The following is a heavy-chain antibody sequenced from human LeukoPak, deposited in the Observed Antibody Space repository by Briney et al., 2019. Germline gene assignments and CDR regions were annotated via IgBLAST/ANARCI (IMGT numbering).Heavy chain of an antibody. D-gene: IGHD5-12*01. CDR1: GGSISSGSYY. Sequence: KSSQTLSLTCTVSGGSISSGSYYWSWIRQPAGKGLEWIGRIYTSGSTNYNPSLKSRVTISVDTSKNQFSLKLSSVTAADTAVYYCARCLVATTEGRECAFDIWGQGTMVTVSS. V-gene: IGHV4-61*02. CDR2: IYTSGST. CDR3: ARCLVATTEGRECAFDI. J-gene: IGHJ3*02.